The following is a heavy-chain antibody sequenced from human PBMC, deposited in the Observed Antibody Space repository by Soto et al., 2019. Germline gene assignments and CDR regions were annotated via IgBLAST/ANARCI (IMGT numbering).Heavy chain of an antibody. Sequence: QVQLQESGPGLVKPSGTLSLTCAVSGGSISSSSWWTWVRQPPGKGLEWIGEIYHRGSTNYNPSLKRRVTISVDKSKNQFSLKLTSMTAADTAIYYCAKERGGWCAIWGQGTMVTVSS. D-gene: IGHD2-8*02. CDR1: GGSISSSSW. J-gene: IGHJ3*02. V-gene: IGHV4-4*02. CDR3: AKERGGWCAI. CDR2: IYHRGST.